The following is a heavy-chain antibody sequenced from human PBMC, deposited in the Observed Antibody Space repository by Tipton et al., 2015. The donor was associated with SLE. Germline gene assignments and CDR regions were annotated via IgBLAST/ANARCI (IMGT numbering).Heavy chain of an antibody. CDR1: GGSISSSSYY. Sequence: TLSLTCTVSGGSISSSSYYWGWIRQPPGKGLEWIGSIYYSGSTYYNPSLKSRVTISVDTSKNQFSLKLSSVTAADTAVYYCARVYYYKYFDYWGQGTLVTVSS. CDR2: IYYSGST. CDR3: ARVYYYKYFDY. V-gene: IGHV4-39*07. J-gene: IGHJ4*02. D-gene: IGHD3-10*01.